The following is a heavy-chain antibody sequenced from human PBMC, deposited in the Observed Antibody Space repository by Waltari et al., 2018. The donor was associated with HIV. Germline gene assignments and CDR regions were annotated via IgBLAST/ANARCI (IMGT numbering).Heavy chain of an antibody. V-gene: IGHV4-39*01. J-gene: IGHJ4*02. Sequence: QLQLQESGPGLVKPPETLSLTCTVPGCFIRTGTSYWGWIRQPPGKGLEWIASIYSSATTYYNPSFKSRVTISVDTPKSQFSLNLRSVTAADTAVYYCARHTKLATIIYWGQGALVTVSS. CDR3: ARHTKLATIIY. CDR2: IYSSATT. D-gene: IGHD5-12*01. CDR1: GCFIRTGTSY.